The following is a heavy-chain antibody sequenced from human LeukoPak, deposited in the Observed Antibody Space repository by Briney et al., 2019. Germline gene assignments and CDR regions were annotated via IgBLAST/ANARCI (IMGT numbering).Heavy chain of an antibody. V-gene: IGHV1-2*02. CDR3: ARVHDILTGYYQGYLDY. CDR2: INPNSGGT. J-gene: IGHJ4*02. Sequence: ASVKVSCKASGYTFTGYYMHWVRQAPGQGLEWMGWINPNSGGTNYAQKFQGRVTMTRDTSISTAYMELSRLRSDDTAVYYCARVHDILTGYYQGYLDYWGQGTPVTVSS. D-gene: IGHD3-9*01. CDR1: GYTFTGYY.